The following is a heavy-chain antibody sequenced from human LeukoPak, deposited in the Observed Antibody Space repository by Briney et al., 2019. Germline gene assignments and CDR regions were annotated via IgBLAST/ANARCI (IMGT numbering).Heavy chain of an antibody. D-gene: IGHD4-11*01. V-gene: IGHV4-59*01. CDR3: ARTTTTFDD. CDR2: VADTGST. Sequence: SETLSLTCTVSGGSINNYWSWIRQPPGKGLEWIGYVADTGSTNYDPCLKSRVTISVDTSKNQFYLKLTSVTAADTAVYYCARTTTTFDDWGHGTLVTVSS. CDR1: GGSINNY. J-gene: IGHJ4*01.